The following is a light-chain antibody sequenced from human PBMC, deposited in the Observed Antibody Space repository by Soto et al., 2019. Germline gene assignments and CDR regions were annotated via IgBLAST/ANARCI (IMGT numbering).Light chain of an antibody. CDR1: QSISSW. V-gene: IGKV1-5*01. J-gene: IGKJ1*01. CDR3: QKYNSYPLT. Sequence: DIQMTQSPSTLSASVGDRVTITCRASQSISSWLAWYQQKPGKDPKLLIYDASSLESGLPSRFSGSGSGTEFTSTISSLQPDDFATYYCQKYNSYPLTFGQATKVAIK. CDR2: DAS.